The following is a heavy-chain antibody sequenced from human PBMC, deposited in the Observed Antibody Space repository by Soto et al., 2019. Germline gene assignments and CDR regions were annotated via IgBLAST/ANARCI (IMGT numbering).Heavy chain of an antibody. V-gene: IGHV3-15*07. CDR3: AWAGRGWTFDH. CDR2: LKSKGAGETA. D-gene: IGHD6-19*01. CDR1: GFLFIDAW. Sequence: GGSLRLSCATSGFLFIDAWMLWARQAPGKGLDWVGHLKSKGAGETADYAAPVKGRFTISRDDSKNSLYLQMNSLKIVDTAVYYCAWAGRGWTFDHWGQGTLVTVSS. J-gene: IGHJ4*02.